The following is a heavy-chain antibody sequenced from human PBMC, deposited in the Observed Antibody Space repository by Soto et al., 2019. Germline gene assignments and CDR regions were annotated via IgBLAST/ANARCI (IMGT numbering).Heavy chain of an antibody. V-gene: IGHV1-69*13. J-gene: IGHJ5*02. Sequence: ASVKVSCKASGGTFSSYAISWVRQAPGQGLEWMGGIIPIFGTANYAQKFQGRVTITADESTSTAYMELSSLRSEDTAVYYCARVGDCAGDCYSDWFDPWGQGTLVTVSS. CDR3: ARVGDCAGDCYSDWFDP. CDR2: IIPIFGTA. D-gene: IGHD2-21*02. CDR1: GGTFSSYA.